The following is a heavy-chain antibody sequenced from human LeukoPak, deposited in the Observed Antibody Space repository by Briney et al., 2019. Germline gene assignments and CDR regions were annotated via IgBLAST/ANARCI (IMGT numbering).Heavy chain of an antibody. J-gene: IGHJ4*02. Sequence: QPGGSLRLSCAASGFTFSSYEMNWVRQAPGKGLEWVSYISSSGSTIYYADSVKGRFTISRDNAKNSLYLQMNSLRAEDTAVYYCARRGYYYDSSGYWLGYYFDYWGQGTLVTVSS. D-gene: IGHD3-22*01. CDR1: GFTFSSYE. CDR2: ISSSGSTI. V-gene: IGHV3-48*03. CDR3: ARRGYYYDSSGYWLGYYFDY.